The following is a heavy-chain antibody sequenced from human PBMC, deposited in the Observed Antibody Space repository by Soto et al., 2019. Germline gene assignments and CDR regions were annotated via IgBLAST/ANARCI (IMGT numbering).Heavy chain of an antibody. CDR2: IGTSGSYI. CDR3: ARGSAFIGLDY. CDR1: GFIFRRFS. Sequence: SLRHYYAVSGFIFRRFSMYWVRQAPGKGLELVSSIGTSGSYIYYTDSVNGRFTISRDYTKDSLYLQMNSLRAEDTAIYYCARGSAFIGLDYWGQGT. V-gene: IGHV3-21*01. D-gene: IGHD1-26*01. J-gene: IGHJ4*02.